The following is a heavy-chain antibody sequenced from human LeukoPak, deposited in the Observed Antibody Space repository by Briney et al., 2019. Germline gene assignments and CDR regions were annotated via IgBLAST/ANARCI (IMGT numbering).Heavy chain of an antibody. J-gene: IGHJ4*02. CDR2: ISTTSSYI. Sequence: GGSLRLSCAASGFTFGIHTMSWVRQAPGKGLEWVSCISTTSSYIYYADSVKGRFTISRDNAKNSLYLQMNSLRAEDTAVYYCARDVTLGNFDYWGQGILVIVSS. V-gene: IGHV3-21*01. CDR3: ARDVTLGNFDY. D-gene: IGHD3-16*01. CDR1: GFTFGIHT.